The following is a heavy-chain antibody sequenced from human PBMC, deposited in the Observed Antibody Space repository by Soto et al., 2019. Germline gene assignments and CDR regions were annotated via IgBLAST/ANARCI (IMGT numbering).Heavy chain of an antibody. CDR2: INHSGST. J-gene: IGHJ4*02. V-gene: IGHV4-34*01. CDR1: GRSFSGYY. CDR3: ARGRPRRVLGRLSSSMGIIDY. Sequence: PSETLSLTCAVYGRSFSGYYWSWIRQPPGKGLEWIGEINHSGSTNYNPSLKSRVTISVDTSKNQFSLKLSSVTAADTAVYYCARGRPRRVLGRLSSSMGIIDYWGQGTLVTVSS. D-gene: IGHD6-6*01.